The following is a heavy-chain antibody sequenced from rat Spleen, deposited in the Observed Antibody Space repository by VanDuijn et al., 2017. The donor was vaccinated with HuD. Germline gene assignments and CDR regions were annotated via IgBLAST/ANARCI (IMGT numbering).Heavy chain of an antibody. Sequence: EVQLVESGGGLVQPGRSLKLSCAASGFTFSNYDMAWARQAPTKGLKWAASISPSGGSTYYRDSVKCRFTVSRDSAKSTLYPQMDSLRSEDTATYYCARLFGGYSGGTYFDYWGQGVMVTVSS. CDR1: GFTFSNYD. J-gene: IGHJ2*01. CDR3: ARLFGGYSGGTYFDY. V-gene: IGHV5-25*01. D-gene: IGHD1-11*01. CDR2: ISPSGGST.